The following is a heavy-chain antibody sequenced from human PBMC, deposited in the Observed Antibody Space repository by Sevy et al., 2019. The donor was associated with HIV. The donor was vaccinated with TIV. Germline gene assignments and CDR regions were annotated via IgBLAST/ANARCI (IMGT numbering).Heavy chain of an antibody. D-gene: IGHD2-15*01. CDR1: GFTFSSYA. CDR2: ISGSGGST. CDR3: AKFVVVVAATRNYYYGMDV. V-gene: IGHV3-23*01. Sequence: GGSLRLSCAASGFTFSSYAMSWVRQAPGKGLEWVSAISGSGGSTYYADSVKGRFTISRDNSKNTLYLQMNSLRAGETAVYYCAKFVVVVAATRNYYYGMDVWGQGTTVTVSS. J-gene: IGHJ6*02.